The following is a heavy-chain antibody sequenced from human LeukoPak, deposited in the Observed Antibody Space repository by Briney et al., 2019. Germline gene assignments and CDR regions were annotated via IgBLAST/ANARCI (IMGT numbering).Heavy chain of an antibody. J-gene: IGHJ4*02. D-gene: IGHD3-10*01. V-gene: IGHV3-49*03. CDR1: GFTFGDYA. Sequence: PGGSLRLSCAASGFTFGDYAMSWFRQAPGKGLEWVGFIRSKAYGGTTEYAASVKGRFTIPRDDSKSIAYLQMNSLKTEDTAVYYCTRGGWFGELGDFDYWGQGTLVTVSS. CDR2: IRSKAYGGTT. CDR3: TRGGWFGELGDFDY.